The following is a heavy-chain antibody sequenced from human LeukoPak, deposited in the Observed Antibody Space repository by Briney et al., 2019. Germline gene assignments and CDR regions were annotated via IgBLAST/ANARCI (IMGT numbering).Heavy chain of an antibody. Sequence: ASVKVSCKASGYAFTSYDINWVRQATGQGLEWMGWMNPNSGNTGYAQKFQGRVTMTRNTSISTAYMELSSLRSEDTAVYYCARVSRYYYDSSAERWGQGTVVTVSS. CDR1: GYAFTSYD. CDR2: MNPNSGNT. CDR3: ARVSRYYYDSSAER. D-gene: IGHD3-22*01. J-gene: IGHJ4*02. V-gene: IGHV1-8*01.